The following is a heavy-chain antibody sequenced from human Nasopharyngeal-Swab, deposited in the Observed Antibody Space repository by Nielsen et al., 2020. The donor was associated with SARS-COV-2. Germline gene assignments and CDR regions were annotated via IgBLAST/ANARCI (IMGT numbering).Heavy chain of an antibody. V-gene: IGHV3-21*01. CDR2: ISSSSSYI. D-gene: IGHD1-26*01. J-gene: IGHJ6*02. Sequence: GESLKISCAASGFTFSSYSMNWVRQAPGKGLECVSSISSSSSYIYYADSVKGRFTISRDNAKNSLYLQMNSLRAEDTAVYYCARDPVSGGSYPSYYYYGMDVWGQGTTVTVSS. CDR3: ARDPVSGGSYPSYYYYGMDV. CDR1: GFTFSSYS.